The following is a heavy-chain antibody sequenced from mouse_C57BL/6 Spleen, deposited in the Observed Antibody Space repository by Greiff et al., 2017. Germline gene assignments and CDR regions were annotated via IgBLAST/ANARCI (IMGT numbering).Heavy chain of an antibody. V-gene: IGHV1-72*01. J-gene: IGHJ3*01. Sequence: VKLQQPGAELVKPGASVKLSCKASGYTFTSYWMHWVKQRPGRGLEWIGRIDPYSGGTKYNKKFKSKATLTVDKPSSTAYMQLSSLTSEDSAVYYCARGYCGSEAWIAYWGQGTLVTVSA. CDR1: GYTFTSYW. D-gene: IGHD1-1*01. CDR2: IDPYSGGT. CDR3: ARGYCGSEAWIAY.